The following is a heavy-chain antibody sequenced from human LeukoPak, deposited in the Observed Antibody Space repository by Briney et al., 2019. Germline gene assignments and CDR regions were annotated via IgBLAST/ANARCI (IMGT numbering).Heavy chain of an antibody. Sequence: ASVTLSFSASGSTFTSYYIHLVRQAPGQGLEWMVIINPSRGSPTYAQKFKGRVTVTRDTSESTVYVEVSRLRSEDTDVYYCATTPLAGTGYFDYWGQGTLVTVSS. CDR2: INPSRGSP. V-gene: IGHV1-46*01. CDR1: GSTFTSYY. D-gene: IGHD6-19*01. J-gene: IGHJ4*02. CDR3: ATTPLAGTGYFDY.